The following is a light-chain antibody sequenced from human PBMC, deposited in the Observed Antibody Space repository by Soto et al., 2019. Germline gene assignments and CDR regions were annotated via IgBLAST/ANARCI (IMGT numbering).Light chain of an antibody. CDR2: PAS. CDR1: QDISSW. V-gene: IGKV1D-12*01. CDR3: QQANSFPIT. Sequence: DIQMTQSPSAVSASVGNRVTITCRASQDISSWLAWYQQKPGKAPKLLIYPASSLPSGVPSRFSGSGSGTDFTLTISSLQPEDFATYYCQQANSFPITFGQGTRLEIK. J-gene: IGKJ5*01.